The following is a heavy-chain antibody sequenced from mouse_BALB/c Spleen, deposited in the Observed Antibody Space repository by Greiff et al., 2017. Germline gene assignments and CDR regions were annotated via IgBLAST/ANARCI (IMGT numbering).Heavy chain of an antibody. CDR2: ISYSGST. J-gene: IGHJ4*01. D-gene: IGHD1-1*01. V-gene: IGHV3-2*02. CDR1: GYSITSDYA. Sequence: DVQLQESGPGLVKPSQSLSLTCTVTGYSITSDYAWNWIRQFPGNKLEWMGYISYSGSTNYNPSLKSQISITRDTSKNQFFLQLNSVTTEDTATYYCARRATVVNYYAMDYWGQGTSVTVSS. CDR3: ARRATVVNYYAMDY.